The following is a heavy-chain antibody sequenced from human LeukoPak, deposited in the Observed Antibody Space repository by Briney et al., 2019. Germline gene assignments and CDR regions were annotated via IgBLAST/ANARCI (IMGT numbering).Heavy chain of an antibody. CDR1: GYTFTDYY. Sequence: WASVKLSCKASGYTFTDYYMHWVRQAPGQGLEWMGWINPNSGGTNFAQKFQGRVAMTRDTSISTAYMELGSLRSDDTAVYYCARARWQLVPYFDCWGRGTLVTVSS. J-gene: IGHJ4*02. CDR3: ARARWQLVPYFDC. CDR2: INPNSGGT. V-gene: IGHV1-2*02. D-gene: IGHD6-6*01.